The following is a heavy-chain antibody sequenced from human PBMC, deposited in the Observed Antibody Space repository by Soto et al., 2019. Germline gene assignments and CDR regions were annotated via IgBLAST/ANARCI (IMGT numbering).Heavy chain of an antibody. Sequence: QVQLVQSGAEVKKPGSSLKVSCKASGGTFSSYAISWVRQAPGQGLEWMGGIIPFFGTANYAQKFQGRVTITADESTSTAYMELSSLRSEDTAVYYCARGGSRKVVVAAMSRHPPGWFDPWGQGTLVTVSS. CDR3: ARGGSRKVVVAAMSRHPPGWFDP. V-gene: IGHV1-69*01. D-gene: IGHD2-15*01. J-gene: IGHJ5*02. CDR1: GGTFSSYA. CDR2: IIPFFGTA.